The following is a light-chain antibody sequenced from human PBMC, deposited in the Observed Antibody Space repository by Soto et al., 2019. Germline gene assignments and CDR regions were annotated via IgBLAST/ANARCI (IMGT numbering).Light chain of an antibody. Sequence: EIVLTQSPGILYLSPGDRATLSCRASQTISSGFLAWYQQKVRQAPRLLIYDASNRATGVPDRFRGSGSGTDFSLTISRLEPEDFAVYHCQQYSSSPRTFGQGTRLEIK. CDR1: QTISSGF. CDR2: DAS. CDR3: QQYSSSPRT. V-gene: IGKV3-20*01. J-gene: IGKJ5*01.